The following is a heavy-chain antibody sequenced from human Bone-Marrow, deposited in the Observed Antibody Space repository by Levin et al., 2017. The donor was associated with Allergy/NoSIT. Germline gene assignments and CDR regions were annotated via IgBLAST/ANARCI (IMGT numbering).Heavy chain of an antibody. CDR2: ISYDGTNK. J-gene: IGHJ6*02. V-gene: IGHV3-30*18. CDR1: GFTFRSHG. Sequence: GGSLRLSCAASGFTFRSHGLHWVRQAPGKGREWVTVISYDGTNKYYADSVRGRFTIPRDNSKNTLYLQMDSLRAEDTAVYHCAKDFGMFYDFWSGYYTGNVYYGMDVWGQGTTVTVSS. CDR3: AKDFGMFYDFWSGYYTGNVYYGMDV. D-gene: IGHD3-3*01.